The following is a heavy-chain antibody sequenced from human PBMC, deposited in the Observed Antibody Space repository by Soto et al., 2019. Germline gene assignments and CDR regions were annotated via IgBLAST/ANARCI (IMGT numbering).Heavy chain of an antibody. J-gene: IGHJ4*02. CDR2: INSDVSST. CDR1: GFTFSDYW. Sequence: SGGSLRLSCVASGFTFSDYWMHWVRQAPGKGLVWVSRINSDVSSTTYADSVKGRFTISRDNAENTLYLQMSSLRAEDSAVYYCARGMITFGEVIVDYWGQGTLVTVSS. V-gene: IGHV3-74*01. CDR3: ARGMITFGEVIVDY. D-gene: IGHD3-16*02.